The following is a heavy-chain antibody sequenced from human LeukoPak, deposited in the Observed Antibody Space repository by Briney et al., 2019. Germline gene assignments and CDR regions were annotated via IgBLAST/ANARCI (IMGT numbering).Heavy chain of an antibody. D-gene: IGHD2-2*01. CDR1: GNSFTSYW. J-gene: IGHJ5*02. CDR2: IYPGDSDS. V-gene: IGHV5-51*01. CDR3: TRRPAASTGGWFDT. Sequence: GESLKISGNGSGNSFTSYWIGLVRQMPGEGLELMGIIYPGDSDSRYSTSFQRYVTISADKAISTDYLQWSSRKASDTAMYYCTRRPAASTGGWFDTWGQGTLVTVSS.